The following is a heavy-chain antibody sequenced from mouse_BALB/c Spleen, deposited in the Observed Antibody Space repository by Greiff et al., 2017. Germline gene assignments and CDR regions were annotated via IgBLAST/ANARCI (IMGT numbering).Heavy chain of an antibody. Sequence: EVHLVESGGGLVPPGGSLKLSCAVSGFAFSRYWMSWVRQAPGKGLEWIGEINPDSSTINYTPSLKDKFIISRDNAKNTLYLQMSKERSEDTALYYCARQGAYYRYDDAAWFAYWGQGTLVTVSA. D-gene: IGHD2-14*01. CDR2: INPDSSTI. V-gene: IGHV4-1*02. CDR1: GFAFSRYW. CDR3: ARQGAYYRYDDAAWFAY. J-gene: IGHJ3*01.